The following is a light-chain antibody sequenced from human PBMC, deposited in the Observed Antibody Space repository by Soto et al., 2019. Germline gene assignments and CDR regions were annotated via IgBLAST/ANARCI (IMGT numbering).Light chain of an antibody. CDR3: QQYNSYSRT. Sequence: IQMTQSPSTQYSSLGDRVTITCRASQSISSWLAWYQQKPGKAPKLLIYDASSLESGVPSRFSGSASGTEVTLTISRLKTDDGATYYCQQYNSYSRTFGQGTKVDIK. J-gene: IGKJ1*01. CDR2: DAS. CDR1: QSISSW. V-gene: IGKV1-5*01.